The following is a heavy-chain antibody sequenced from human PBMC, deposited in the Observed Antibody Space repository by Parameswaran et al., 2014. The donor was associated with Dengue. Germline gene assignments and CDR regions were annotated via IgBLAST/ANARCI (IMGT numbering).Heavy chain of an antibody. Sequence: VRQMPGKGLEWMGIIYPGDSDTRYSPSFQGQVTISADKSISTAYLQRSSLKASDTAMYYCARLDNFWSGYPEAFDIWGQGTMVTVSS. J-gene: IGHJ3*02. D-gene: IGHD3-3*01. V-gene: IGHV5-51*01. CDR2: IYPGDSDT. CDR3: ARLDNFWSGYPEAFDI.